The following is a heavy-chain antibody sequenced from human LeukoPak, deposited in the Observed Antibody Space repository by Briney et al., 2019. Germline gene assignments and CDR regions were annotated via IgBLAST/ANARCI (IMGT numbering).Heavy chain of an antibody. CDR1: GFTFSSYS. CDR2: ISSSSSTI. V-gene: IGHV3-48*01. CDR3: ASNIKIAAAGTFDY. D-gene: IGHD6-13*01. J-gene: IGHJ4*02. Sequence: QPGGSLRLSCAASGFTFSSYSMNWVRQAPGKGLEWVSYISSSSSTIYYADSVKGRFTISRDNAKNSLYLQMNSLRAEDTAVYYCASNIKIAAAGTFDYWGQGTLVTVSS.